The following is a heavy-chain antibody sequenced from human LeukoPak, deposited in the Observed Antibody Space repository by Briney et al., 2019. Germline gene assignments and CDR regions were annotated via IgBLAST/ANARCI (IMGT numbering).Heavy chain of an antibody. CDR3: ARDLTGWGESSGYSDY. CDR2: ISYDGTNK. CDR1: GFTFSSYA. D-gene: IGHD3-22*01. J-gene: IGHJ4*02. V-gene: IGHV3-30*01. Sequence: PGGSLRLSCAASGFTFSSYAMHWVRQAPGKGLEWVALISYDGTNKFYEDSVKGRFTISRDNSKNTLYLQVNSLRAEDTAVYYCARDLTGWGESSGYSDYWGQGTLVTVSP.